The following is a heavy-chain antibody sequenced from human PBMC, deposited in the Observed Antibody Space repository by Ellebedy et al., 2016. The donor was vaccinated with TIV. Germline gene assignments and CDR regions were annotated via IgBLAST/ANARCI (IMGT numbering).Heavy chain of an antibody. Sequence: SGPTLVKPTQTLTLTCTFSGSPLSTGGASVAWIRQPPGKALEWLVLTYRNDDKRYNPSLKSRLTITQDASKNQVVFTLTNLGPVDTATYYCAHRLQVATTTAFDYWGQGILVTVSS. J-gene: IGHJ4*02. V-gene: IGHV2-5*01. CDR1: GSPLSTGGAS. CDR3: AHRLQVATTTAFDY. CDR2: TYRNDDK. D-gene: IGHD1-26*01.